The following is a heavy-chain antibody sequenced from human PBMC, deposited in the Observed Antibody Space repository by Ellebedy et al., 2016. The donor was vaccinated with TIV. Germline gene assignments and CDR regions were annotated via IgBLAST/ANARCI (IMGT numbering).Heavy chain of an antibody. CDR3: ARWFGELLYVRWFDP. Sequence: SETLSLTCAVSEDYISRSNWWSWVRQSPGTGLEWIGEIYYSGSTTYNPSLKSRDHISIDNSRNHFSLRLTSVTAADTAVYYCARWFGELLYVRWFDPWGQGTLVTVSS. D-gene: IGHD3-10*01. V-gene: IGHV4-4*02. CDR2: IYYSGST. CDR1: EDYISRSNW. J-gene: IGHJ5*02.